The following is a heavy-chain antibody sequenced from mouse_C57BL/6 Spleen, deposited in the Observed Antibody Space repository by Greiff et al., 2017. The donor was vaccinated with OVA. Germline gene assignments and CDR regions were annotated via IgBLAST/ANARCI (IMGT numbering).Heavy chain of an antibody. J-gene: IGHJ2*01. CDR1: GYTFTDYY. CDR3: AREGLLPPFDY. CDR2: IYPGSGNT. V-gene: IGHV1-76*01. Sequence: VKLMESGAELVRPGASVKLSCKASGYTFTDYYINWVKQRPGQGLEWIARIYPGSGNTYYNEKFKGKATLTAEKSSSTAYMQLSSLTSEDSAVYFCAREGLLPPFDYWGQGTTLTVSS. D-gene: IGHD2-10*01.